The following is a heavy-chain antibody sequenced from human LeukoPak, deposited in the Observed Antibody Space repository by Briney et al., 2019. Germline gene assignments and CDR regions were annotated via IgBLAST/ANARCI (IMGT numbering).Heavy chain of an antibody. CDR3: ARQSRPYYYDSSGYYYAG. D-gene: IGHD3-22*01. CDR1: GFTFSSYA. V-gene: IGHV3-23*01. Sequence: PGGSLRLSCAASGFTFSSYAMSWVRQAPGKGLEWVSAISGSGGSTYYADSVKGRFTISRDNAKNSLYLQMNSLRAEDTAVYYCARQSRPYYYDSSGYYYAGWGQGTLVTVSS. J-gene: IGHJ4*02. CDR2: ISGSGGST.